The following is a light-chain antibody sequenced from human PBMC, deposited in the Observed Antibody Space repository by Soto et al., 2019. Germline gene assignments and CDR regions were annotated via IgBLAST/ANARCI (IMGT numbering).Light chain of an antibody. J-gene: IGLJ3*02. CDR1: SSDVGSYNL. CDR3: CAYSGSGTVV. V-gene: IGLV2-23*01. CDR2: EAT. Sequence: QSVLTQPASVSGSPEQSITISCTGTSSDVGSYNLVSWYQQHPGKAPQVMIYEATKRPSGVSNRFSGSKSGNTASLTISGLQAEDEADSYCCAYSGSGTVVFGGGTKVTVL.